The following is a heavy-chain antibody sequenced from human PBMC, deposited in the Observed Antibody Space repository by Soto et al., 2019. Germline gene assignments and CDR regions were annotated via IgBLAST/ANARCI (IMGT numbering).Heavy chain of an antibody. CDR2: IKQDGSEK. V-gene: IGHV3-7*01. CDR3: ASHCSSTSCYADPFDY. J-gene: IGHJ4*02. CDR1: GFTFSTYW. Sequence: GSLRLSCAASGFTFSTYWMTWVRQAPGKGLEWVANIKQDGSEKYYADSVKGRFTISRDNAKNSLYLQMNSLRAEDTAVYYCASHCSSTSCYADPFDYWGQGTLVTVSS. D-gene: IGHD2-2*01.